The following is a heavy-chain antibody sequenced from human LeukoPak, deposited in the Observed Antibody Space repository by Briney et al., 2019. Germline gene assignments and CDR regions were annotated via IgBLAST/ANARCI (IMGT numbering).Heavy chain of an antibody. V-gene: IGHV3-23*01. Sequence: GGSLRLSCAASGFTFGSSAMSWVRQAPGKGLGWVSTIDGSGKTTYYADSVKGRFTISRDNSKNTLYLQLTSLRVDDTAVYYCAKDWSCSSASCRFDYWGQGTLVTVSS. D-gene: IGHD2-2*01. CDR3: AKDWSCSSASCRFDY. CDR1: GFTFGSSA. J-gene: IGHJ4*02. CDR2: IDGSGKTT.